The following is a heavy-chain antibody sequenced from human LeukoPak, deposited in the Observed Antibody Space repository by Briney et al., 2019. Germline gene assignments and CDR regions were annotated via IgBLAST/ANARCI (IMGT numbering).Heavy chain of an antibody. V-gene: IGHV3-23*01. CDR1: GFTVSSNS. CDR2: ISGSGDST. Sequence: GGSLRLSCTVSGFTVSSNSMSWVRQAPGKGLEWVSAISGSGDSTYYADSVKGRFTISRDNSRNTLYLQMNSLRAGDTAVYYCAKSFRSTSLDYWGQGTLVTVSS. D-gene: IGHD2-2*01. J-gene: IGHJ4*02. CDR3: AKSFRSTSLDY.